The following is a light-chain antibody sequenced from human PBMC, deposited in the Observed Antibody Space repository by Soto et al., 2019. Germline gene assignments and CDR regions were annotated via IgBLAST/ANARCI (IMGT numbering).Light chain of an antibody. CDR2: EVN. CDR1: NSDVGDYNY. J-gene: IGLJ2*01. Sequence: QSALTQPPSASGSPGQSVTIPCTGTNSDVGDYNYVSWYQQHPGKVPKLIIYEVNKRPSGVPDRFSGSKSGNTASLTVSGLQAEDEADYYCSSFVGSPVVFGGGTKVTVL. V-gene: IGLV2-8*01. CDR3: SSFVGSPVV.